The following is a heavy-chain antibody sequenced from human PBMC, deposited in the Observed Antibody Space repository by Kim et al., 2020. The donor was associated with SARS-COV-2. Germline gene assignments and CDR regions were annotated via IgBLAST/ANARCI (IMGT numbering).Heavy chain of an antibody. CDR2: INHSGST. J-gene: IGHJ4*02. Sequence: SETLSLTCAVYGGSFSGYYWSWIRQPPGKGLEWIGEINHSGSTNYNPSLKSRVTISVDTSKNQFSLKLSSVTAADTAVYYCARVRGGYYKDPFDYWGQGTLVTVSS. CDR1: GGSFSGYY. V-gene: IGHV4-34*01. D-gene: IGHD3-22*01. CDR3: ARVRGGYYKDPFDY.